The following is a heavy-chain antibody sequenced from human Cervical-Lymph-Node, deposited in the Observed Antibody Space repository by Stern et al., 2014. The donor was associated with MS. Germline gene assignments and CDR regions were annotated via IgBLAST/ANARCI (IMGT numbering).Heavy chain of an antibody. CDR2: INSDGSST. Sequence: EVQLVESGGGLVQPGGSLRLSCAASGSTFSRYWMHWVRQAPGKGLVWVSRINSDGSSTTYADSVKGRFTISRDNAKNTLYLQMNSLRAEDTAVYYCACFSIRSSGSYQVDYWGQGTLVTVSS. J-gene: IGHJ4*02. D-gene: IGHD1-26*01. V-gene: IGHV3-74*02. CDR3: ACFSIRSSGSYQVDY. CDR1: GSTFSRYW.